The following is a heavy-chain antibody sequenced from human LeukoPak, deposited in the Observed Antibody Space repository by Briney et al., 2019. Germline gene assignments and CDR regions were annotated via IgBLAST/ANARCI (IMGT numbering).Heavy chain of an antibody. V-gene: IGHV4-59*01. CDR3: ARGGTVTTGPINY. CDR2: IHYSGST. CDR1: GGSISSYY. Sequence: ASETLSLTCTVSGGSISSYYWSWIRQPPGKGLEWIGYIHYSGSTDYNPSLKSRVTISQDTSKNQFSLKLSSVTAADTAVYYCARGGTVTTGPINYWGQGTLVTVSS. J-gene: IGHJ4*02. D-gene: IGHD4-17*01.